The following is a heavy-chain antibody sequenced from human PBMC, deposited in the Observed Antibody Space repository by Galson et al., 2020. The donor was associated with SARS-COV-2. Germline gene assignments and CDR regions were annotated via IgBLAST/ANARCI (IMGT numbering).Heavy chain of an antibody. CDR1: GYTFTSHA. CDR3: ARLLYSSGQSPSAYYYYGMDV. J-gene: IGHJ6*02. D-gene: IGHD6-25*01. V-gene: IGHV7-4-1*02. CDR2: INTNTGNP. Sequence: ASVKVSCKASGYTFTSHAMNWVRQAPGQGLEWMGWINTNTGNPTYAQDFTRRFVFSLDTSVSTAYLLISSLKAEDTAVYYCARLLYSSGQSPSAYYYYGMDVWGQGTTVTVSS.